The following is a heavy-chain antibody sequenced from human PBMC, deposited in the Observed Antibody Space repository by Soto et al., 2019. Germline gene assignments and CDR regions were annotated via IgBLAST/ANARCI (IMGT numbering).Heavy chain of an antibody. CDR1: GGSISSSSYY. CDR3: ARLRIFGVVIDYYYGMDV. Sequence: ASETLSLTCTVSGGSISSSSYYWGWIRQPPGKGLEWIGSIYYSGSTYYNPPLKSRVTISVDTSKNQFSLKLSSVTAADTAVYYCARLRIFGVVIDYYYGMDVWGQGTTVTVSS. V-gene: IGHV4-39*01. D-gene: IGHD3-3*01. J-gene: IGHJ6*02. CDR2: IYYSGST.